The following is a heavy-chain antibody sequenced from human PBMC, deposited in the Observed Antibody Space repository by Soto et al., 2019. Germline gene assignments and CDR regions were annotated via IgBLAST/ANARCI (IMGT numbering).Heavy chain of an antibody. J-gene: IGHJ4*02. CDR3: ARVPPTVTPWYCDY. Sequence: SETLSLTCTVSGGSISSYYWSWIRQPPGKGLEWIGYIYYSGSTNYNPSLKSRVTISVDTFKNQFSLKLSSVTAADTAVYYCARVPPTVTPWYCDYWGQGTLVTVYS. V-gene: IGHV4-59*01. D-gene: IGHD4-17*01. CDR1: GGSISSYY. CDR2: IYYSGST.